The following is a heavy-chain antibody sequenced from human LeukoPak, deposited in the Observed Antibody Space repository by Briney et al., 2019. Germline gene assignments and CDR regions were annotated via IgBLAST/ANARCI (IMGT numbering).Heavy chain of an antibody. V-gene: IGHV4-39*07. CDR1: GGSISSSSYY. CDR3: ARDRSSSWGPKWFDP. Sequence: SETLSLTCTVSGGSISSSSYYWGWIRQPPGKGLEWIGSIYYSGSTYYNPSLRSRVTISVDTSKNQFSLKLSSVTAADTAVYYCARDRSSSWGPKWFDPWGQGTLVTASS. D-gene: IGHD6-13*01. J-gene: IGHJ5*02. CDR2: IYYSGST.